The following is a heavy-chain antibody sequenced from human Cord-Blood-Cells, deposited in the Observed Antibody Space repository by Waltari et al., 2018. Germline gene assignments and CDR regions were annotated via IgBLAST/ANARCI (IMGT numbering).Heavy chain of an antibody. CDR2: IYHSGSH. CDR1: GGSISSSNW. Sequence: QVQLQESGPGLVKPSRALSLTCAVSGGSISSSNWWSWVRQPPGKGLEWIGEIYHSGSHTDTPSLKSRVTIAVDKSKTPFSLKLSSVTAADTAVYYCARVRTFSGDYYFDYWGQGTLVTVSS. D-gene: IGHD4-17*01. V-gene: IGHV4-4*02. J-gene: IGHJ4*02. CDR3: ARVRTFSGDYYFDY.